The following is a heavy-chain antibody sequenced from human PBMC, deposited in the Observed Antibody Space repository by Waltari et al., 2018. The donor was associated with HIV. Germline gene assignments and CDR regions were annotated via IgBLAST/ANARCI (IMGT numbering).Heavy chain of an antibody. Sequence: EVQLVESGGGLVQPGGSLRLSCAASGFTFSSYWMHWVRQAPGKGLVWVSPINRDGSSTSYADSVKGRFTISRDNAKNTLYLQMNSLRAEDTAVYYCARDKFRRFGDPYGMDVWGQGTTVTVSS. CDR3: ARDKFRRFGDPYGMDV. V-gene: IGHV3-74*01. D-gene: IGHD3-10*01. CDR2: INRDGSST. CDR1: GFTFSSYW. J-gene: IGHJ6*02.